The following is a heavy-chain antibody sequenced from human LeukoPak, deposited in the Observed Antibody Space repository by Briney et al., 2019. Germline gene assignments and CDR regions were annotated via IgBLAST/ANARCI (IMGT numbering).Heavy chain of an antibody. CDR1: GFTFSTYA. Sequence: GGSLRLSCAASGFTFSTYAMHWVRQAPGKGLEWVSSISSSSSYIYYADSVKGRFTISRDNAKNSLYLQMNSLRAEDTAVYYCAREELSSHFDYWGQGTLVTVSS. CDR2: ISSSSSYI. D-gene: IGHD1-26*01. V-gene: IGHV3-21*01. CDR3: AREELSSHFDY. J-gene: IGHJ4*02.